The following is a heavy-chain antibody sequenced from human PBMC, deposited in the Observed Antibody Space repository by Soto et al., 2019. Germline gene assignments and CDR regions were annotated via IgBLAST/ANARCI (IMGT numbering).Heavy chain of an antibody. J-gene: IGHJ4*02. Sequence: VKLACKAAGYTISGYPISWVRLAPGQGLEWMGGIIPIFGTANYAQKFQGRVTITADESTSTAYMELSSLRSEDTAVYYCASSFHSSSGYFDYWGQGTLVTVSS. CDR2: IIPIFGTA. CDR1: GYTISGYP. V-gene: IGHV1-69*13. CDR3: ASSFHSSSGYFDY. D-gene: IGHD6-6*01.